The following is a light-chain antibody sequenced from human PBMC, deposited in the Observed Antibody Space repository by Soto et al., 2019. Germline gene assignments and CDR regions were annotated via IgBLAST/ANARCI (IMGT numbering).Light chain of an antibody. CDR1: QSISRY. Sequence: EIVLTQSPATLSLSPGERATLSCRASQSISRYLAWYQQKPSQAPRLLIYDASHRATGIPARFSGSGSGTDFTLTISSLEPEDFTVYYCQQRSNWPTFGGGTKVEIK. CDR3: QQRSNWPT. J-gene: IGKJ4*01. CDR2: DAS. V-gene: IGKV3-11*01.